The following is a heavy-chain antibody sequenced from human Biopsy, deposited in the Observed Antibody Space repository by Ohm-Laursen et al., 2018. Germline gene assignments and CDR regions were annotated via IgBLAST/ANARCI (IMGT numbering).Heavy chain of an antibody. CDR2: MIPSSGKT. V-gene: IGHV1-8*01. CDR3: ARGYSRRVSIFEASIYWFDT. D-gene: IGHD6-6*01. CDR1: GYSFSTYD. Sequence: GASVKVSCKASGYSFSTYDVNWVRQARGQGLEWMGWMIPSSGKTGYAQRFQGRVTLTMNTSISTAYMELSGLRSEDTAVYFCARGYSRRVSIFEASIYWFDTWGQGTLVTVPS. J-gene: IGHJ5*02.